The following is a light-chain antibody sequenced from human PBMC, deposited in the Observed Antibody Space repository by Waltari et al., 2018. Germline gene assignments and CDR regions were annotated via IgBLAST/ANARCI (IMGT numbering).Light chain of an antibody. CDR2: DVS. V-gene: IGLV2-11*01. CDR3: CSYAGNHVWV. J-gene: IGLJ3*02. CDR1: SSDVGGYKY. Sequence: QSALTQPLSVSGPPGPSVTISSTGTSSDVGGYKYVSWYQQHPGKGPKVLIYDVSKRPPGVPDRFSGLQAEDEADYHCCSYAGNHVWVFGGGTKLTVL.